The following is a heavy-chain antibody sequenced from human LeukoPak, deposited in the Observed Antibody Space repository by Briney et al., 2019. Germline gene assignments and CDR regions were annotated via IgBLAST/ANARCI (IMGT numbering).Heavy chain of an antibody. Sequence: SETLSLTCIVDGGSNTSSCYYWGWIRQPPGKGLEWIGSIYYSGSTYYNPSLKSRFTISVGTSKNQFSLKLSNVTAADTAVYYCAREDCSGGSCYAHSWFVPWGQGTLVTVSS. CDR1: GGSNTSSCYY. CDR3: AREDCSGGSCYAHSWFVP. J-gene: IGHJ5*02. V-gene: IGHV4-39*01. D-gene: IGHD2-15*01. CDR2: IYYSGST.